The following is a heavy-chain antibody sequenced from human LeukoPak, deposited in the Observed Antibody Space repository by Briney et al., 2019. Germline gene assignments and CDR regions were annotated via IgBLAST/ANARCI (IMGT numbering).Heavy chain of an antibody. CDR1: GLTFSSYA. CDR2: ISGSGGST. CDR3: AKSGSAGYQLLSNNWFDR. Sequence: GGSLRLSCAASGLTFSSYAMSWVRQAPGKGLEWVSAISGSGGSTYYADSVKGRFTISRDNSKNTLYLQMNSLRAEDTAVYYCAKSGSAGYQLLSNNWFDRWDQGTLVTVSS. D-gene: IGHD2-2*01. J-gene: IGHJ5*02. V-gene: IGHV3-23*01.